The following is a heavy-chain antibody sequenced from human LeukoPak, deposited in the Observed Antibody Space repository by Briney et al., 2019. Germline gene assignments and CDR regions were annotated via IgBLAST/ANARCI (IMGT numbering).Heavy chain of an antibody. CDR3: ARDRGYGNFDY. CDR2: MNEDGSEK. V-gene: IGHV3-7*01. D-gene: IGHD5-12*01. CDR1: GFGFSNYW. J-gene: IGHJ4*02. Sequence: QPGGSLRLSCAASGFGFSNYWMSWVRQAPGKGLEWVANMNEDGSEKNYVDSVKGRFTISRDNAQDSLYLQMNSLRAEDTAVYYCARDRGYGNFDYWGQGTLLTVSS.